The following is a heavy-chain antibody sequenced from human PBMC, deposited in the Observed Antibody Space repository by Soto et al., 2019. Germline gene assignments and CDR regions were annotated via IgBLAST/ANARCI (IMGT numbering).Heavy chain of an antibody. D-gene: IGHD1-7*01. CDR2: IYRTGST. CDR3: ASRDPGTSVDY. V-gene: IGHV4-4*02. CDR1: GGPFTSNNW. J-gene: IGHJ4*02. Sequence: LSLTCAVSGGPFTSNNWWTWVRQPPGQGLEWIGEIYRTGSTNYNPSLKSRVTISLDKSENQFSLKVTSLTAADTAVYYCASRDPGTSVDYWGQGTLVTVSS.